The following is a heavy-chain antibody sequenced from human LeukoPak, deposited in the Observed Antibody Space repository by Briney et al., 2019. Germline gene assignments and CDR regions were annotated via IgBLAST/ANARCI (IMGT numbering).Heavy chain of an antibody. J-gene: IGHJ4*02. CDR3: ARGERDSYLFDY. CDR2: INHSRST. CDR1: GGSFSGYY. Sequence: SETLSLTCAVYGGSFSGYYWSWIRQPPGKGLEWIGEINHSRSTNYNPSLKSRVTISVDTSKNQFSLKLSSVTAADTAVYYCARGERDSYLFDYWGQGTLVTVSS. D-gene: IGHD5-18*01. V-gene: IGHV4-34*01.